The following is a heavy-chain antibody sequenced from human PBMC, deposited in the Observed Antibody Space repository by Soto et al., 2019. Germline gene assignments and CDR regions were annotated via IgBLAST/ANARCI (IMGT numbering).Heavy chain of an antibody. CDR3: TRGHHSMDV. J-gene: IGHJ6*02. Sequence: GSLRLPCSASGFTFSDHYMSWIRQAPGKGLEWISYINPTGTYTHYADSVKGRFTISRDNDENSPYLQMNSLPAEDTALYYCTRGHHSMDVWGQGAKVTVYS. V-gene: IGHV3-11*06. D-gene: IGHD5-18*01. CDR1: GFTFSDHY. CDR2: INPTGTYT.